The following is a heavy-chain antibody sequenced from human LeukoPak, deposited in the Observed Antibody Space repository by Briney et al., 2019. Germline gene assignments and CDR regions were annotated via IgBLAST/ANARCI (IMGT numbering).Heavy chain of an antibody. V-gene: IGHV3-30-3*01. CDR1: GFTFSSYA. J-gene: IGHJ4*02. CDR2: ISYDGSNK. Sequence: GRSLRLSCAASGFTFSSYAMHWVRQAAGNGLEWVAVISYDGSNKYYADSVKGRFTISRDNSKNTLYLQMNSLRAEDTAVYYCAREPGYSSGWYYFDYWGQGTLVTVSS. D-gene: IGHD6-19*01. CDR3: AREPGYSSGWYYFDY.